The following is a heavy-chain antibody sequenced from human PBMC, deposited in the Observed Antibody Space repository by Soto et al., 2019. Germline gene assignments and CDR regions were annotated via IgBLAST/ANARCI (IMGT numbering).Heavy chain of an antibody. V-gene: IGHV4-39*01. D-gene: IGHD3-3*01. CDR2: IYYSGST. J-gene: IGHJ4*02. Sequence: QLQLQESGPGLVKPSETLSLTCTVSGGSISSSSYYWGWIRQPPGKGLEWIGSIYYSGSTYYNPSLKSRVTISVDTSKNQFSLKLSSVTAADTAVYYCARQPSLLEWLHRLIFDYWGQGTLVTVSS. CDR1: GGSISSSSYY. CDR3: ARQPSLLEWLHRLIFDY.